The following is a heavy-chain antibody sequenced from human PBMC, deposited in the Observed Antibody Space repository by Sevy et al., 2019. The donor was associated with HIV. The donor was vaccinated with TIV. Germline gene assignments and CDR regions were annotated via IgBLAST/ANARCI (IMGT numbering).Heavy chain of an antibody. CDR2: FSFGCGKI. CDR3: AREGCSKPHDY. Sequence: GGSLRLSCAASGFTFGNYAMSWVRQAPGKGLEWVSTFSFGCGKINYADSVKGRFTISRDNSKNTLYLQMYSLRAEDTALYYCAREGCSKPHDYWGQGTLVTVSS. CDR1: GFTFGNYA. V-gene: IGHV3-23*01. D-gene: IGHD2-2*01. J-gene: IGHJ4*02.